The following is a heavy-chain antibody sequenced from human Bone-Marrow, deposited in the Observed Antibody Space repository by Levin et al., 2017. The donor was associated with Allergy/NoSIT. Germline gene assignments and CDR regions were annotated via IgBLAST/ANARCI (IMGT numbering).Heavy chain of an antibody. D-gene: IGHD2-15*01. Sequence: PGESLKISCAASGFTFSSYAMSWVRQAPGKGLEWVSSVSGSVGSTYYADSVKGRFTISRDNAKNSLYLQMNGLRAEDTAVYYCARDPCSGGSCRTDSWGQGTLVTVSS. CDR1: GFTFSSYA. J-gene: IGHJ4*02. V-gene: IGHV3-23*01. CDR2: VSGSVGST. CDR3: ARDPCSGGSCRTDS.